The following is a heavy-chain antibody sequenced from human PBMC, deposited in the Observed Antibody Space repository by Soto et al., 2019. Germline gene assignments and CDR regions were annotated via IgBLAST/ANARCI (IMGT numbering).Heavy chain of an antibody. CDR1: GFTFSGSA. CDR3: TRHPFDYSGSYSSWFDH. D-gene: IGHD1-26*01. Sequence: GGSLRLSCAGSGFTFSGSALHWVRQASGKGLEWVGRIRSKANSYATAYAASVKGRFTISRDDSKNTAYLQMNSLKTEDTAVYSCTRHPFDYSGSYSSWFDHWGQGT. J-gene: IGHJ5*02. V-gene: IGHV3-73*01. CDR2: IRSKANSYAT.